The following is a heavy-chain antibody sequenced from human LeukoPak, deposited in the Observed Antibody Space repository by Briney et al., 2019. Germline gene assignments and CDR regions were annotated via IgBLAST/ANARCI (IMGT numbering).Heavy chain of an antibody. V-gene: IGHV3-74*01. CDR3: ARERKYDSNFDY. CDR1: GFTFSSHG. Sequence: GGSLRLSCVASGFTFSSHGMNWVRQAPGKGLVWVSRIKSDGSSTSYADSVKGRFTISRDNAKNTLYLQMNSLRAEDRAVYYCARERKYDSNFDYWGQGTLVTVSS. D-gene: IGHD1-1*01. J-gene: IGHJ4*02. CDR2: IKSDGSST.